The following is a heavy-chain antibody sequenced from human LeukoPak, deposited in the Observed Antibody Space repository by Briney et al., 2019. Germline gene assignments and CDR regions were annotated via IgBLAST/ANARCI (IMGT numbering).Heavy chain of an antibody. CDR2: MNPNSGNT. V-gene: IGHV1-8*03. Sequence: ASVKVSCKASGGTFSSYAISWVRQATGQGLEWMGWMNPNSGNTGYAQKFQGRVTITRNTSISTAYMELSSLRSEDTAVYYRARGRFLEWLFSLDGQYYFDYWGQGTLVTVSS. CDR1: GGTFSSYA. D-gene: IGHD3-3*01. J-gene: IGHJ4*02. CDR3: ARGRFLEWLFSLDGQYYFDY.